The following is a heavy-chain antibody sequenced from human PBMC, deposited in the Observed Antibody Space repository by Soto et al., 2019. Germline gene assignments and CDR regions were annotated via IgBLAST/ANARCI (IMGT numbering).Heavy chain of an antibody. CDR3: ARGPESRSTAYFDY. J-gene: IGHJ4*02. CDR2: ISAYTGNT. D-gene: IGHD2-2*01. Sequence: GASVKVSCKASGYTFTDYGIPWVRQAPGQGLGWMGWISAYTGNTNYAQRVQGRVTMSTDTSTSTAYLELRSLRSDDTAVYYCARGPESRSTAYFDYWGQGTLVTVSS. CDR1: GYTFTDYG. V-gene: IGHV1-18*01.